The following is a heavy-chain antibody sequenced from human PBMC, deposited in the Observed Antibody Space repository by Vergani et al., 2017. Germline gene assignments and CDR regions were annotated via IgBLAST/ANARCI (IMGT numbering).Heavy chain of an antibody. V-gene: IGHV3-64*04. Sequence: VQLVESGGGLVQPGGSLRLSCSASGFTFSSYAMHWVRQAPGKGLEYVSAISSNGGSTYYADSVKGRFTISRDNAKNSLYLQMNSLRAEDTAVYYCASDSSGYYYYFDYWGQGTLVTVSS. J-gene: IGHJ4*02. D-gene: IGHD3-22*01. CDR1: GFTFSSYA. CDR2: ISSNGGST. CDR3: ASDSSGYYYYFDY.